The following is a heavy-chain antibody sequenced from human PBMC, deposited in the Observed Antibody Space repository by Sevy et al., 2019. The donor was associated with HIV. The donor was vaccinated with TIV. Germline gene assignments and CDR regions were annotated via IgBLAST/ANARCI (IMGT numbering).Heavy chain of an antibody. CDR1: GFTVNSNY. D-gene: IGHD5-18*01. Sequence: GGSLRLSCAASGFTVNSNYMTWVRQAPGKGLEGVSVIHSDDTTYHADSVKDRFTMSRDNFKNTLYLHMSSLRAEDTAGYYCARGKSGYGYALNYWGQGTLVTVSS. CDR3: ARGKSGYGYALNY. V-gene: IGHV3-66*01. J-gene: IGHJ4*02. CDR2: IHSDDTT.